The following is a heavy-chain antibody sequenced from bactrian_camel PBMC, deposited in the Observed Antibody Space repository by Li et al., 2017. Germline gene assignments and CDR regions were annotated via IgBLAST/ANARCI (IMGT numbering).Heavy chain of an antibody. CDR2: IASDGST. V-gene: IGHV3S55*01. J-gene: IGHJ4*01. CDR3: AALSMPSLWC. CDR1: GLSLVSVC. Sequence: VQLVESGGGSVQAGGSPRLSCTMSGLSLVSVCMGWFRQAPGHECELVSTIASDGSTYYDDSVKDRFTISLENAENTVYLQMNNLKPNDTAVYYCAALSMPSLWCGGQGTQVTVS. D-gene: IGHD7*01.